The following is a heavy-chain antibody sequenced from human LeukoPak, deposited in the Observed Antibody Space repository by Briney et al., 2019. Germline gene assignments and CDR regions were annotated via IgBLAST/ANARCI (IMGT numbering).Heavy chain of an antibody. CDR2: IDGDGSTT. J-gene: IGHJ1*01. V-gene: IGHV3-74*01. Sequence: GGSLRLSCAASGFTFSRYWMHWVRQAPGMGLVWVSRIDGDGSTTSYADSVKGGYTISRDNAKNTLYLQMNRLRAEGTAVYYCATGNYYDSRGYYTFGHWGQGTLVTVSS. D-gene: IGHD3-22*01. CDR3: ATGNYYDSRGYYTFGH. CDR1: GFTFSRYW.